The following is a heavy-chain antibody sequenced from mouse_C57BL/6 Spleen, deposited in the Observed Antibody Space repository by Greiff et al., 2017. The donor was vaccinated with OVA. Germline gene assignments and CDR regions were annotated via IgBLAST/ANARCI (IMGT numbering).Heavy chain of an antibody. CDR1: GYTFTSYW. CDR2: IDPSDSET. D-gene: IGHD3-2*02. J-gene: IGHJ2*01. V-gene: IGHV1-52*01. CDR3: ALDSSGSYYFDY. Sequence: QVQLQQPGAELVRPGSSVKLSCKASGYTFTSYWMHWVKQRPIQGLEWIGNIDPSDSETHYNQKFKDKATLTVDKSSSTAYMQLSSLTSEDSAVYYCALDSSGSYYFDYWGQGTTLTVSS.